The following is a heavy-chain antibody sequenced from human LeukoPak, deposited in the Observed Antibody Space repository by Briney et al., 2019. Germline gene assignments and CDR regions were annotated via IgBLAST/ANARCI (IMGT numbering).Heavy chain of an antibody. CDR3: AKALMKGYYYYGMDV. Sequence: GRSLRLSCAASGFTFDDYAMHWVRQAPGKGLEWASGISWNSGSIGYADSVKGRFTISRDNAKNSLYLQMNSLRAEDTALYYCAKALMKGYYYYGMDVWGQGTTVTVSS. D-gene: IGHD2-8*01. CDR2: ISWNSGSI. V-gene: IGHV3-9*01. J-gene: IGHJ6*02. CDR1: GFTFDDYA.